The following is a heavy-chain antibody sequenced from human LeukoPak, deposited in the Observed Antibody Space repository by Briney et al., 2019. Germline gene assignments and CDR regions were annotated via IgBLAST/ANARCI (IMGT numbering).Heavy chain of an antibody. J-gene: IGHJ6*03. D-gene: IGHD3-9*01. CDR1: GGTFSSYA. CDR3: ARDPVHYDILTGEVYYYYYYMDV. Sequence: SVKVSCKASGGTFSSYAISWVRQAPGQGPEWMGGIIPIFGTANYAQKFQGRVTITADKSTSTAYMELSSLRSEDTAVYYCARDPVHYDILTGEVYYYYYYMDVWGKGTTVTVSS. CDR2: IIPIFGTA. V-gene: IGHV1-69*06.